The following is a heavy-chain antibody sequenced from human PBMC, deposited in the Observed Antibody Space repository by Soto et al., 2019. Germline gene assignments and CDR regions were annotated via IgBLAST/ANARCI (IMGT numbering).Heavy chain of an antibody. Sequence: LRLSCAASGFTFSSYAMSWVRQAPGKGLEWVSAISGSGGSTYYADSVKGRFTISRDNSKNTLYLQMNSLRAEDTAVYYCARGITFGGVIVIYYFDYWGQGTLVTVSS. J-gene: IGHJ4*02. D-gene: IGHD3-16*02. CDR3: ARGITFGGVIVIYYFDY. CDR2: ISGSGGST. V-gene: IGHV3-23*01. CDR1: GFTFSSYA.